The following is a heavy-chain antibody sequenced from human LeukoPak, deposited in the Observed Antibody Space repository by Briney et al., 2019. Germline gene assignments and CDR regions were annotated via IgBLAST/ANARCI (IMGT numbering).Heavy chain of an antibody. Sequence: ASVTVSCTASGYTFTSYAMNWVRQAPGQGLEWMGWINTNTGNPTYAQGFTGRFAFSLDTSVSTAYLQISSLKAEDTAVYYCAGKIAWWALDIWGQGTMVTVSS. CDR2: INTNTGNP. D-gene: IGHD2-8*02. V-gene: IGHV7-4-1*02. CDR3: AGKIAWWALDI. CDR1: GYTFTSYA. J-gene: IGHJ3*02.